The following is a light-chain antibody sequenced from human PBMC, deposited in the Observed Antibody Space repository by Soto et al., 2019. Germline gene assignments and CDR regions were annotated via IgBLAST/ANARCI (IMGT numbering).Light chain of an antibody. CDR1: QTISSY. CDR2: AAS. Sequence: DIQMTQSPLSLSASVGDRVTITCRPSQTISSYLNWYQQEPGKAPKLLIFAASNLQSGVPSRFSGSGSGKDFTLTISSLQPEDSATYYCQQSYSTPYTFGQGTKLKIK. J-gene: IGKJ2*01. CDR3: QQSYSTPYT. V-gene: IGKV1-39*01.